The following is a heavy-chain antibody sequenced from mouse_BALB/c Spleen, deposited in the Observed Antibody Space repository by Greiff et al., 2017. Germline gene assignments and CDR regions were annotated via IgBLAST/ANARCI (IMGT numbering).Heavy chain of an antibody. Sequence: EVHLVESGGGLVKPGGSLKLSCAASGFTFSSYAMSWVRQTPEKRLEWVASISSGGSTYYPDSVKGRFTISRDNARNILYLQMSSLRSEDTAMYYCARRIYYYGSSFAYWGQGTLVTVSA. D-gene: IGHD1-1*01. CDR1: GFTFSSYA. J-gene: IGHJ3*01. CDR3: ARRIYYYGSSFAY. CDR2: ISSGGST. V-gene: IGHV5-6-5*01.